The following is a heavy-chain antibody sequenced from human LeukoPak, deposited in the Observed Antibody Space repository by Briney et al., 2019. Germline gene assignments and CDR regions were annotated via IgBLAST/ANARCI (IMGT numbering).Heavy chain of an antibody. D-gene: IGHD3-3*01. CDR1: GVSISSSSYY. CDR2: IYYSGST. Sequence: SETLSLTCTVSGVSISSSSYYWGWIRQPPGKGLEWIGSIYYSGSTYYNPSLKSRVTISVDTSKNQFSLKLSSVTAADTAVYYCARDGQNYDFWSGYHYWGQGTLVTVSS. CDR3: ARDGQNYDFWSGYHY. J-gene: IGHJ4*02. V-gene: IGHV4-39*02.